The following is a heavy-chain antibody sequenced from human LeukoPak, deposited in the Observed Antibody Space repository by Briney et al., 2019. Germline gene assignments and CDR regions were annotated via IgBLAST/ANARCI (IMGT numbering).Heavy chain of an antibody. Sequence: GGSLRLSCTASGFTFSSYAMSWVRQAPGKGLEWVSSISPAGSNTYYADSVKGRFTISRDNSKSTLYLQMNSLRAEDTALYYCAKGARNTAPDYCGQGTLVAVSS. CDR2: ISPAGSNT. CDR3: AKGARNTAPDY. D-gene: IGHD5-18*01. CDR1: GFTFSSYA. J-gene: IGHJ4*02. V-gene: IGHV3-23*01.